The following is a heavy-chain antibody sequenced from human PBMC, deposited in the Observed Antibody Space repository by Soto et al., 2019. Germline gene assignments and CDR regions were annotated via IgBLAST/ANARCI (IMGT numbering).Heavy chain of an antibody. CDR1: GFTFSSYS. J-gene: IGHJ4*02. V-gene: IGHV3-48*01. CDR3: ARDPSAVAGTEIPFDY. Sequence: GGSLRLSCAASGFTFSSYSMNWVRQAPGKGLEWVSYISSSSTIYYADSVKGRFTISRDNAKNSLYLQMNSLRAEDTAVYYCARDPSAVAGTEIPFDYWGQGTLVTVSS. CDR2: ISSSSTI. D-gene: IGHD6-19*01.